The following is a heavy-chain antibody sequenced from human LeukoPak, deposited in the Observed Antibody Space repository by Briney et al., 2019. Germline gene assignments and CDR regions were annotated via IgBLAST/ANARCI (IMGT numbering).Heavy chain of an antibody. J-gene: IGHJ4*02. Sequence: GGSLRLSCAASGFTFSSYSMNWVRQAPGKGLEWVSYIGSSSSTIYYADSVKGRFTISRDNAKNSLYLQMNSLRAEHTAVYYCARARGYNYGYVDYWGQGTLVTVSS. CDR1: GFTFSSYS. V-gene: IGHV3-48*04. CDR3: ARARGYNYGYVDY. D-gene: IGHD5-18*01. CDR2: IGSSSSTI.